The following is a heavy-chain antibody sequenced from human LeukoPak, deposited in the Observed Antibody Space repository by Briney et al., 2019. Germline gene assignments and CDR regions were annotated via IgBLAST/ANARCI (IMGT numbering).Heavy chain of an antibody. J-gene: IGHJ6*04. Sequence: QPGRSLRLSCAASGFTFSSYGMHWVRQAPGKGLEWVAVIWYDGSNKYYADSVKGRFTISRDNSKNTLYLQMNSLRAEDTAVYYCARDCSSTSCYGYYGMDVGGKGTTVTVSS. CDR3: ARDCSSTSCYGYYGMDV. D-gene: IGHD2-2*01. CDR1: GFTFSSYG. V-gene: IGHV3-33*01. CDR2: IWYDGSNK.